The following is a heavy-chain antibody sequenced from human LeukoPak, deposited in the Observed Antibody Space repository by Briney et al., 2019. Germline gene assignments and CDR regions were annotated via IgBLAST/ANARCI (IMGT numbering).Heavy chain of an antibody. V-gene: IGHV3-30*18. J-gene: IGHJ4*02. CDR2: ISYDGSNK. Sequence: GRSLRLSCAASGFTFSSYGMHWVRQAPGKGLEWVAVISYDGSNKYYADSVKGRFTISRDNSKNTLYLQMNSLRAGDTAVYYCAKGGYSYGIHFDYWGQGTLVTVSS. CDR3: AKGGYSYGIHFDY. D-gene: IGHD5-18*01. CDR1: GFTFSSYG.